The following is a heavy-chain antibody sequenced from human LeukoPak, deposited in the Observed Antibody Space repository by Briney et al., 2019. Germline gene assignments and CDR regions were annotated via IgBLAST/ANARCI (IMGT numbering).Heavy chain of an antibody. V-gene: IGHV4-34*01. CDR1: GGSFSGYY. CDR2: INHSGST. J-gene: IGHJ4*03. CDR3: ARNVGYYYGSGSYRDY. D-gene: IGHD3-10*01. Sequence: SETLSLTCAVYGGSFSGYYWSWIRQPPGKGLEWIGEINHSGSTNYNPSLKSRVTISVDTSKNQFSLKLSSVTAADTAVYYCARNVGYYYGSGSYRDYWGQGPTVTVSS.